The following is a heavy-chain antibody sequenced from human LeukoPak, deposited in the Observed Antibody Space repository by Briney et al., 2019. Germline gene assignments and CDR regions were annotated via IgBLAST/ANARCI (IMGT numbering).Heavy chain of an antibody. J-gene: IGHJ4*02. V-gene: IGHV3-23*01. CDR3: ARAHMVRGVINVYYFDY. CDR2: ISGSGGST. CDR1: GFTFSSYA. Sequence: GGSLRLSCAASGFTFSSYAMSWVRQAPGKGLEWVSAISGSGGSTYYADSVKGRFTISRDNSKNTLYLQMNSLRAEDTAVYYCARAHMVRGVINVYYFDYWGQGTLVTVSS. D-gene: IGHD3-10*01.